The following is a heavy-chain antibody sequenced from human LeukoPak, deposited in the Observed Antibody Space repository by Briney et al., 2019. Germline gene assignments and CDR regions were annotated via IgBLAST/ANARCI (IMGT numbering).Heavy chain of an antibody. Sequence: SETLSLTCTVSGGSISSSSYYWGWIRQPPGKGLEWIGSIYYSGSTYYNPSLKSRVTISVDTSKNQFSLKLSSVTAADTAVYYCARGIVVAPPDWFDPWGQGTLVTVSS. V-gene: IGHV4-39*07. D-gene: IGHD2-2*01. CDR2: IYYSGST. J-gene: IGHJ5*02. CDR1: GGSISSSSYY. CDR3: ARGIVVAPPDWFDP.